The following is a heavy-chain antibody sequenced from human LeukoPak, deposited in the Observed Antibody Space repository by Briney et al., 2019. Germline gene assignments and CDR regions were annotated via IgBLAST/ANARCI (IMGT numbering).Heavy chain of an antibody. Sequence: ASVKLSCKASGYAFTGDDINWGRGSTGQGLGWMGGINPNIGGTNHAQTFQCRVTMTRDPSITTAYLDLSRLRSAAPAWYYFWRVGYCSNGVCYSPDFDYRGQGNLVTVSS. J-gene: IGHJ4*02. V-gene: IGHV1-2*02. D-gene: IGHD2-8*01. CDR3: WRVGYCSNGVCYSPDFDY. CDR2: INPNIGGT. CDR1: GYAFTGDD.